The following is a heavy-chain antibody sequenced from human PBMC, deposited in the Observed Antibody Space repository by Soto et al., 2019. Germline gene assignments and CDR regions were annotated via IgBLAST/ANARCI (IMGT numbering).Heavy chain of an antibody. CDR1: GFAFSTYM. Sequence: PGGSLRLSWAGSGFAFSTYMMSWVRHAPGKGLEWIADISTNGRSKSYAASVRGRFTISRDNSKNTLYLQMNSLRADDTAVYYCASRPRYYYMDVWGQGTTVTVSS. CDR2: ISTNGRSK. V-gene: IGHV3-48*01. CDR3: ASRPRYYYMDV. J-gene: IGHJ6*02.